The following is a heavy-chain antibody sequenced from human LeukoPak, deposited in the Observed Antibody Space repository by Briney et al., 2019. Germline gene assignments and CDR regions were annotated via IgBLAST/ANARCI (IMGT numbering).Heavy chain of an antibody. J-gene: IGHJ1*01. CDR3: ASTYDSSGYYYALTPDQPEYFQH. CDR1: GFTFSDYY. V-gene: IGHV3-11*01. D-gene: IGHD3-22*01. CDR2: IISSGSTI. Sequence: GGSLRLSCAASGFTFSDYYMSWIRQAPGKGLEWVSYIISSGSTIYYADSVKGRFTISRDNAKNSLYLQMNSLRAEDTAVYYCASTYDSSGYYYALTPDQPEYFQHWGQGTLVTVSS.